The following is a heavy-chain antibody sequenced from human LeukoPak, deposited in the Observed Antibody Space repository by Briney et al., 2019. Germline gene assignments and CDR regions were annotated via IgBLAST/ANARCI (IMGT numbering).Heavy chain of an antibody. CDR1: GFTFSSYA. D-gene: IGHD5-12*01. CDR3: AKDPRRHIVATIMDY. J-gene: IGHJ4*02. CDR2: ISGSGGST. V-gene: IGHV3-23*01. Sequence: QSGGSLRLSCAASGFTFSSYAMSWVRQAPGKGLEWVSAISGSGGSTYYADSVKGRFTISRDNSKNTLYLQMNSLRAEDTAVYYCAKDPRRHIVATIMDYWGQGTLVTVSS.